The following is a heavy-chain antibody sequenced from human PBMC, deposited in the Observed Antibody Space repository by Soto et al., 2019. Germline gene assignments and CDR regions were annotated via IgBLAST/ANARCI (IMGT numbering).Heavy chain of an antibody. D-gene: IGHD3-22*01. CDR3: AKTPGYYCDWTGYPFAY. CDR1: EFTFSNYA. CDR2: ISYGGGTT. V-gene: IGHV3-23*01. Sequence: EVQLLESGGGLVQPGGSLRLSCAASEFTFSNYAMSWVRQAPGKGLEWVSAISYGGGTTYYADSVKGRFAISRDNSTNTLYVQINSLRAEDTAVDYCAKTPGYYCDWTGYPFAYWGQGTLVSVSS. J-gene: IGHJ4*02.